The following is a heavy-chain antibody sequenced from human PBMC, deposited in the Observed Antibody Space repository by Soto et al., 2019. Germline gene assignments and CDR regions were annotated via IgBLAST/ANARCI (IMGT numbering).Heavy chain of an antibody. CDR2: IYHSGST. J-gene: IGHJ4*02. CDR1: SGSISSSNW. D-gene: IGHD1-7*01. V-gene: IGHV4-4*02. Sequence: QVQLQESGPGLVKPSGTLSLTCAVSSGSISSSNWWSWVRQPPGKGLEWIGEIYHSGSTNYNPSLKSRVTIAVDKSKNQFALKLSSVTAADTAVYYWARVRTGTTARMLDYWGQGTLVTVSS. CDR3: ARVRTGTTARMLDY.